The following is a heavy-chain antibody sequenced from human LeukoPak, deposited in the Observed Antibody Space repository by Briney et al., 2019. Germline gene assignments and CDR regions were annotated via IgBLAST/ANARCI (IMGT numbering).Heavy chain of an antibody. D-gene: IGHD5-24*01. V-gene: IGHV3-23*01. CDR1: RFTFSSYV. CDR2: ISGSGDST. J-gene: IGHJ4*02. Sequence: GGSLRLSCAASRFTFSSYVMNWVRQAPGKGLEWVSAISGSGDSTYYADSVKGRFTISRDNAKNSLYLQMNSLRVEDTAVYYCAKEGRSLQTYWGQGTLVTVSS. CDR3: AKEGRSLQTY.